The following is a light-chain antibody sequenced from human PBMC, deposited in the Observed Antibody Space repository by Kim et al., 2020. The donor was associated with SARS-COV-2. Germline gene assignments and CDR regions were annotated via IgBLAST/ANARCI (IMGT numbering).Light chain of an antibody. CDR1: QSISRW. J-gene: IGKJ1*01. V-gene: IGKV1-5*01. CDR2: DAS. Sequence: SASVGDRVTITCRASQSISRWLAWYQQKPGKAPKLLIYDASYLQDGVPLRFSGSGSGTEFTLTITSLQPDDFATYYCQQYNSDSSFGQGTKVDIK. CDR3: QQYNSDSS.